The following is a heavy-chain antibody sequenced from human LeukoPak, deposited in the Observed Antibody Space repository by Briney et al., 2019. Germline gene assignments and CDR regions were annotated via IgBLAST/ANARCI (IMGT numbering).Heavy chain of an antibody. CDR3: ARHDTAMATDYGMDV. V-gene: IGHV3-74*01. CDR2: INGDGSTL. D-gene: IGHD5-18*01. CDR1: GFIFSRYW. Sequence: GGSLRLSCAASGFIFSRYWMHWVRQAPGKGLVWVSRINGDGSTLSYADSVKGRFTISRDNAKNSLYLQMNSLRAEDTAVYYCARHDTAMATDYGMDVWGQGTTVTVSS. J-gene: IGHJ6*02.